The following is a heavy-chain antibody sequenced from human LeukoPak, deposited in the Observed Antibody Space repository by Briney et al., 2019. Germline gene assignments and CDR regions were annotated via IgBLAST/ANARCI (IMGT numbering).Heavy chain of an antibody. J-gene: IGHJ4*02. D-gene: IGHD2-15*01. CDR2: IYHSGST. CDR3: ARAVVVVVAATGGGYYFDY. V-gene: IGHV4-30-2*01. Sequence: SQTLSLTCAVSGGPISSGGYSWSWIRQPPGKGLEWIGYIYHSGSTYYNPSLKSRVTISVARSKNQFSLKLSSVTAADTAVYYCARAVVVVVAATGGGYYFDYWGQGTLVTVSS. CDR1: GGPISSGGYS.